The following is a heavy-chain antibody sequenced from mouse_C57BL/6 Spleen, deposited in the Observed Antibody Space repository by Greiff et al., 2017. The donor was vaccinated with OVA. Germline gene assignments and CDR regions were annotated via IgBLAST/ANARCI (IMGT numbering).Heavy chain of an antibody. CDR2: IWWDDDK. J-gene: IGHJ4*01. D-gene: IGHD2-1*01. CDR3: ARIEGYGNLGYAMDY. V-gene: IGHV8-8*01. CDR1: GFSLSTFGMG. Sequence: QVTLKVSGPGILQPSQTLSLTCSFSGFSLSTFGMGVGWIRQPSGKGLEWLAHIWWDDDKYYNPARKSRLTISKDTSKNQVFLKLANVDTADTSTYYCARIEGYGNLGYAMDYWGQGPSVTVSS.